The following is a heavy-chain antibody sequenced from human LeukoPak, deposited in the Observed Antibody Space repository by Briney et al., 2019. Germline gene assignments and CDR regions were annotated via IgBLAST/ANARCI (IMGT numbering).Heavy chain of an antibody. V-gene: IGHV5-51*01. CDR2: IYPGDSDT. J-gene: IGHJ6*03. CDR1: GYSFTSYW. D-gene: IGHD5-12*01. Sequence: GESLKISCKGSGYSFTSYWIGWVRQMPGKGLEWMGIIYPGDSDTRYSPSFQGQVTISADKSISTAYLQWSSLKASDTAMYYCARHVGGYGHNYYYMDVWGKGTTVTVSS. CDR3: ARHVGGYGHNYYYMDV.